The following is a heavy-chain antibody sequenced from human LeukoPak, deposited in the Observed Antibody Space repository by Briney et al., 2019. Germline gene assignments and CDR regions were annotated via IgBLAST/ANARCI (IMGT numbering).Heavy chain of an antibody. CDR3: ARAPGVAAAGINYYYYGMDV. V-gene: IGHV4-34*01. D-gene: IGHD6-13*01. CDR2: INHSGST. J-gene: IGHJ6*02. Sequence: PSETLSLTCAVYGGSFSGYYWSWIRQPPGKGLEWIGEINHSGSTNYNPSLQSRVTISVDTSKNQFSLKLSSVTAADTAVYYCARAPGVAAAGINYYYYGMDVWGQGTTVTVSS. CDR1: GGSFSGYY.